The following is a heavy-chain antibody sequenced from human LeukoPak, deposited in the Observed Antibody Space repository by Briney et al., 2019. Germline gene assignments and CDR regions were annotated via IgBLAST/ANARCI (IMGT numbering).Heavy chain of an antibody. V-gene: IGHV4-59*01. Sequence: KPSETLSLTCTVSGGSISSYYWSWIRQPPGKGLEWIGFISHSGSTNSIPSLKSRVTISVDTSKNQFSLKLSSVTAADTAVYHCVAAVDGGPLDYWGQGTLVTVSS. J-gene: IGHJ4*02. CDR1: GGSISSYY. CDR2: ISHSGST. D-gene: IGHD4-23*01. CDR3: VAAVDGGPLDY.